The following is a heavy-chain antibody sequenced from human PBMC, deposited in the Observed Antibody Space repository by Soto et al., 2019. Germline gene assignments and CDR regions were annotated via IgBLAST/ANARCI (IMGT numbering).Heavy chain of an antibody. CDR2: ISWNSGSI. V-gene: IGHV3-9*01. CDR1: GFTFDDYA. CDR3: AKVIGLVLSFYFDY. D-gene: IGHD6-19*01. J-gene: IGHJ4*02. Sequence: DVQLVESGGGLVQPGRSLRLSCAASGFTFDDYAMHWVRQAPGKGLEWVSGISWNSGSIGYADSVKGRFTISRDIAKNSLYLQTNSLRAEDTALYYCAKVIGLVLSFYFDYWGQGTLVTVSS.